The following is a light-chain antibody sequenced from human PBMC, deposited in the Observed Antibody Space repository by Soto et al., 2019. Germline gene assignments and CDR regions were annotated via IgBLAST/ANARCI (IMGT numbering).Light chain of an antibody. V-gene: IGLV2-14*01. CDR2: DVN. J-gene: IGLJ2*01. CDR3: TSYASGSSHVV. Sequence: QSVLTQPTSVSGSTGKSITLSCTGTSSDIGGYDYVSWYQRHPGKAPKLIIYDVNNRPSGVSNRFSGSKSGNTASLTISGLQAEDEADYYCTSYASGSSHVVFGGGTKLTV. CDR1: SSDIGGYDY.